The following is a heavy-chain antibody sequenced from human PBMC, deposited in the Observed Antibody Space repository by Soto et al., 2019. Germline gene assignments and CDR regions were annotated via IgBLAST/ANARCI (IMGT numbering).Heavy chain of an antibody. CDR1: GFTFISYA. D-gene: IGHD3-10*01. V-gene: IGHV3-30-3*01. J-gene: IGHJ6*02. Sequence: QVQLVESGGGVVQPGRSLRLSCAASGFTFISYAMHWVRQAPGKGLEWAAVISFDGSTEYYADAVNGRFTISRDNSKNSQYLQMNGLRFEDTAVYYCARSRHGSGSYTHFYYGLDVCGQGTTVTVSS. CDR3: ARSRHGSGSYTHFYYGLDV. CDR2: ISFDGSTE.